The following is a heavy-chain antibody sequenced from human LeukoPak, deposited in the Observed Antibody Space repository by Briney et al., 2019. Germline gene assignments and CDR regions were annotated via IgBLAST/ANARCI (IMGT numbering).Heavy chain of an antibody. D-gene: IGHD2-2*01. V-gene: IGHV1-24*01. Sequence: ASVKVSCKASGGTFSSYAISWVRQAPGKGLEWMGGFDPEDGETIYAQKFQGRVTMTEDTSTDTAYMELSSLRAEDTAVYYCAKMLARPDIVVVPAAPHGDMDVWGKGTTVTVSS. CDR3: AKMLARPDIVVVPAAPHGDMDV. CDR2: FDPEDGET. J-gene: IGHJ6*03. CDR1: GGTFSSYA.